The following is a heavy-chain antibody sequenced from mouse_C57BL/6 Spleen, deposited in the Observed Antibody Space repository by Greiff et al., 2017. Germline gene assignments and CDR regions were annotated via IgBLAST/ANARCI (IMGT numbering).Heavy chain of an antibody. CDR1: GFTFSDAC. CDR2: IRNKANKHAT. V-gene: IGHV6-6*01. Sequence: EVKVEESGGGLVQPGGSLKLSCAASGFTFSDACLGWVRQSPEKGLQWVAEIRNKANKHATYYAASVKGRFTISRDDSKSSVYLQMNSLRAEDTGSYYCTRIDEAYWGQGTLVTVSA. CDR3: TRIDEAY. J-gene: IGHJ3*01.